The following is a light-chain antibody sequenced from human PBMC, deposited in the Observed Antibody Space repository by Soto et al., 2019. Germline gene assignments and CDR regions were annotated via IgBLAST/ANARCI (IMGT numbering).Light chain of an antibody. Sequence: EIVMTQSPATLSVSPGERATLSCRASQSVNSNLAWYQQKPGQAPRLLIYGASTRATGIPARFSVSGSGTEFTLTISSLRSEDFEVYYFQQYNDWPLPFGGGTKVQIK. CDR3: QQYNDWPLP. CDR2: GAS. J-gene: IGKJ4*01. V-gene: IGKV3-15*01. CDR1: QSVNSN.